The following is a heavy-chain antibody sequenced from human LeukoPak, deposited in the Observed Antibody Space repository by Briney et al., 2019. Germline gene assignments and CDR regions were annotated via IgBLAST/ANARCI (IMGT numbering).Heavy chain of an antibody. CDR2: ISWNSGSI. CDR3: ARSELGYNYHYMDV. V-gene: IGHV3-9*01. D-gene: IGHD7-27*01. CDR1: GFTFDDYA. J-gene: IGHJ6*03. Sequence: PGRSLRLSCAASGFTFDDYAMHWVRQAPGKGLEWVSGISWNSGSIGYADSVKGRFTISRDNAKNSLYLQMNSLRAEDTAVYYCARSELGYNYHYMDVWGKGTTVTVSS.